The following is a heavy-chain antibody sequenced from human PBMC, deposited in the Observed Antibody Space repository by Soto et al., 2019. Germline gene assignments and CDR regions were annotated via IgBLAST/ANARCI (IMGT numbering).Heavy chain of an antibody. J-gene: IGHJ6*02. V-gene: IGHV5-51*01. CDR1: GYSFTSYW. Sequence: PGESLKISCKGSGYSFTSYWIAWVRQMPGKGLEWMGIIYPGDSDTRYSPSFQGQVTISADKSVSTAYLQWSSLKASDTAMYYCARRASSSVTTPYGMDVWGQGNTVTVSS. CDR2: IYPGDSDT. D-gene: IGHD6-6*01. CDR3: ARRASSSVTTPYGMDV.